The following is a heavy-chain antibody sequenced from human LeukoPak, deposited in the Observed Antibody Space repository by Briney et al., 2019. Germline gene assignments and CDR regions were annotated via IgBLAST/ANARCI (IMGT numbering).Heavy chain of an antibody. V-gene: IGHV4-59*11. CDR3: ARDLRALRSYYMDV. Sequence: SETLSLTCSVSGGSISSHYWSWIRQPPGKGLEWIGHIYSSGSTYYNPSLKSRVTISVDTSKNHFSLKLSSVAAADTAVYYCARDLRALRSYYMDVWGKGTTVTVSS. CDR1: GGSISSHY. CDR2: IYSSGST. J-gene: IGHJ6*03. D-gene: IGHD3-3*01.